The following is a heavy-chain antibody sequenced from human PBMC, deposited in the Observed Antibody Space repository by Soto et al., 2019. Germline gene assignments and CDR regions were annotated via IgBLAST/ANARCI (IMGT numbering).Heavy chain of an antibody. CDR1: VVSSGSHF. Sequence: SESLSLTCSVSVVSSGSHFWSWIRQAPGKGPELVGYIYHTVNTKYNPALKSRVTISMDTSKNQLSLQLSSVTAADTAVYYCARLQYTVVTALDIWGQGTMVTVS. J-gene: IGHJ3*02. V-gene: IGHV4-59*11. D-gene: IGHD2-15*01. CDR2: IYHTVNT. CDR3: ARLQYTVVTALDI.